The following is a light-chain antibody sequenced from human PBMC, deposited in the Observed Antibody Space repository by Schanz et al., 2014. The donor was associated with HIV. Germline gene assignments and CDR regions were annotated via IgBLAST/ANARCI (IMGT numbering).Light chain of an antibody. CDR1: SSDVGDYNY. J-gene: IGLJ3*02. V-gene: IGLV2-14*01. CDR2: EVT. Sequence: QSALTQPPSASGSPGQSVTISCTGTSSDVGDYNYVSWYQQHPGKAPKLMIYEVTKRPSGVSNRFSGYKSGDTASLTISGLQAEDEADFYCSSYTTSRTWVFGGGTKLTVL. CDR3: SSYTTSRTWV.